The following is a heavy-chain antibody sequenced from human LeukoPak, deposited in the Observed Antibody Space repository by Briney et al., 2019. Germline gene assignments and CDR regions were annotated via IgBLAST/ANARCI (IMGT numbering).Heavy chain of an antibody. CDR2: ISAYNGNT. V-gene: IGHV1-18*01. J-gene: IGHJ4*02. D-gene: IGHD6-19*01. CDR3: ARDYSSGWYDY. CDR1: GYTFTIYG. Sequence: ASVKVSSTASGYTFTIYGISWVRQAPGQGLEWMGWISAYNGNTNYAQKLQVRVTMTTDTSTSTAYMELRSLRADDTAVYYCARDYSSGWYDYWGQGTLVTVSS.